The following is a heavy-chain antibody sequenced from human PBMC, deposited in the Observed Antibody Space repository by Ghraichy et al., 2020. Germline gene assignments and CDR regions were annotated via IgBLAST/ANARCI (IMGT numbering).Heavy chain of an antibody. Sequence: GGSLRLSCAASGLTVSSNYMNWVRQAPGKGLEWVSIIYTSGSSYYADSVRGRFTISRQISKNTVYLQMNSLRLEDTARYYCVRASIGGTYYGHDYGMDVWGQGTTVTVSS. CDR3: VRASIGGTYYGHDYGMDV. CDR2: IYTSGSS. D-gene: IGHD1-26*01. J-gene: IGHJ6*01. V-gene: IGHV3-53*04. CDR1: GLTVSSNY.